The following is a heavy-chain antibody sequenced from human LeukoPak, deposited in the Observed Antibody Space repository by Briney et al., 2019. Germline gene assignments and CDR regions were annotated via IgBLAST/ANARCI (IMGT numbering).Heavy chain of an antibody. CDR3: ARELAGDYYDSSGYYPFDY. Sequence: ASVKVSCKASGYTFTSYYMHWVRQAPGQGLEWKGIINPSGGSTSYAQKFQGRVTMTRDTSTSTVYMELSSLRSEDTAVYYCARELAGDYYDSSGYYPFDYWGQGTLVTVSS. CDR1: GYTFTSYY. J-gene: IGHJ4*02. D-gene: IGHD3-22*01. V-gene: IGHV1-46*01. CDR2: INPSGGST.